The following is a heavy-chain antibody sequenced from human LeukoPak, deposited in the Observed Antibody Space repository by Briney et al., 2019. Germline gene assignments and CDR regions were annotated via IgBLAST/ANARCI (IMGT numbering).Heavy chain of an antibody. Sequence: SQTLSLTCAISGDSVSSNSATWNWVRQSPSRGLEWLGRTYYRSKWYNDYAVSVKSRVTINPDTSKNQFSLQLNSVTPEGTAVYYCARDKGGRGSAFDIWGQGTMVTVSP. CDR1: GDSVSSNSAT. D-gene: IGHD2-15*01. CDR2: TYYRSKWYN. J-gene: IGHJ3*02. CDR3: ARDKGGRGSAFDI. V-gene: IGHV6-1*01.